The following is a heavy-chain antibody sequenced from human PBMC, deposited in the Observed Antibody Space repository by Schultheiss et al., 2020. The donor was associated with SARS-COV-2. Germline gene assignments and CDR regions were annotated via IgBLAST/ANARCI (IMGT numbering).Heavy chain of an antibody. CDR2: INHSGST. V-gene: IGHV4-34*01. D-gene: IGHD3-10*01. CDR1: GGSFSGYY. J-gene: IGHJ6*02. Sequence: SETLSLTCAVYGGSFSGYYWSWIRQPPGKGLEWIGEINHSGSTNYNPSLKSRVTISVDTSKNQFSLKLSSVTAADTAVYYCARLGGRGTDVWGHGTTVTVSS. CDR3: ARLGGRGTDV.